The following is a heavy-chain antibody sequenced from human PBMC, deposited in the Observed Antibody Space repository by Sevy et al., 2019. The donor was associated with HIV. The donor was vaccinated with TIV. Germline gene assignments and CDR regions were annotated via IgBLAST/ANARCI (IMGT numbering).Heavy chain of an antibody. V-gene: IGHV4-59*01. CDR1: GGSISSYY. CDR2: IYYSGGT. CDR3: ARSGSEMATTWDFDY. Sequence: SETLSLTCTVSGGSISSYYWSWIRQPPGKGLEWIGYIYYSGGTNYNPSLKSRVTISVDTSKNQFSLKLSSVTAADTAVYYCARSGSEMATTWDFDYWGQGTLVTVSS. J-gene: IGHJ4*02. D-gene: IGHD5-12*01.